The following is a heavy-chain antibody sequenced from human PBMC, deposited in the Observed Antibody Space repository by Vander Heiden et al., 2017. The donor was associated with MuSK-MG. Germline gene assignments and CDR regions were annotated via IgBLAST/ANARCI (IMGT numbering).Heavy chain of an antibody. CDR3: AKERPYSSSWAPFDY. J-gene: IGHJ4*02. CDR2: ISGSGGST. D-gene: IGHD6-13*01. CDR1: GFTFSSYA. Sequence: EVQLLASGGGLVQPGGSLRLSCEASGFTFSSYAMSWVRQSPVKGLEWVSGISGSGGSTYYAYSMNGRFTISRDNSKNTLYLQMNSLRAEDTAVYYCAKERPYSSSWAPFDYWGQGTLVTVSS. V-gene: IGHV3-23*01.